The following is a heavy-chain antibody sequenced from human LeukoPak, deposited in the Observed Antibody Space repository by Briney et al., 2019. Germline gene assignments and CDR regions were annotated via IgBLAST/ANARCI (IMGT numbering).Heavy chain of an antibody. CDR2: ISAYNGNT. Sequence: GASVKVSCKASGYTFTSYGISWVRQAPGQGLEWMGWISAYNGNTNYAQKLQGRVTMTTDTSTSTAYMELRSLRSDDTAVYYCARDKWGYYDSSGYYDSFDCWGQGTLVTVSS. V-gene: IGHV1-18*01. D-gene: IGHD3-22*01. CDR3: ARDKWGYYDSSGYYDSFDC. CDR1: GYTFTSYG. J-gene: IGHJ4*02.